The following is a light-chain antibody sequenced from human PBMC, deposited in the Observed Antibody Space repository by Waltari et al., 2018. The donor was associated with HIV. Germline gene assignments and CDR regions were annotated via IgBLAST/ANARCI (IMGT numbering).Light chain of an antibody. CDR3: QQYENWPPIT. V-gene: IGKV3-15*01. Sequence: IVMTQSPPTLSVSPGERVTLSCRASQSVNYNLAWYQQKPGQAPRLLIYGASGRAAGIPARFSGSGSGTEFTLTISSLQSEDFAVYYCQQYENWPPITFGQETRLEIK. J-gene: IGKJ5*01. CDR1: QSVNYN. CDR2: GAS.